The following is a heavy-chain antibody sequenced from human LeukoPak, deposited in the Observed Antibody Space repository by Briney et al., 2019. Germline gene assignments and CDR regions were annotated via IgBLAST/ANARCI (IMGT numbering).Heavy chain of an antibody. V-gene: IGHV1-69*13. CDR3: ACSSTSCYTCNFDY. CDR1: GYTFTSYY. CDR2: IIPIFGTA. J-gene: IGHJ4*02. D-gene: IGHD2-2*02. Sequence: GASVKVSCKASGYTFTSYYMHWVRQAPGQGLEWMGGIIPIFGTANYAQKFQGRVTITADESTSAAYMELSSLRSEDTAVYYCACSSTSCYTCNFDYWGQGTLVTVSS.